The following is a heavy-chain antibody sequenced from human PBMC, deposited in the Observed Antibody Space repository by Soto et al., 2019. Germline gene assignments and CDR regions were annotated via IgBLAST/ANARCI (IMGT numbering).Heavy chain of an antibody. CDR1: GGTFSSYA. V-gene: IGHV1-69*13. CDR3: ARLVVVVPAAMSWFDP. J-gene: IGHJ5*02. CDR2: IIPIFGTA. D-gene: IGHD2-2*01. Sequence: GASVKVSCKASGGTFSSYAISWVRQAPGQGLEWMGGIIPIFGTANYAQKFQGRVTITADESTSTAYMELSSLRSEDTAVYYCARLVVVVPAAMSWFDPWGQETLVTVSS.